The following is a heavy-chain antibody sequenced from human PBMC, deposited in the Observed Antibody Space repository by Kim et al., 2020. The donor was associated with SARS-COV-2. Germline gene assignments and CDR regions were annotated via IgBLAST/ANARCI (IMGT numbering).Heavy chain of an antibody. Sequence: VKGRLTITRDNAKNSLYLQMNSLRAEDTAVYYCARDSCGGDCFYYYYGMDVWGQGITVTVSS. J-gene: IGHJ6*02. D-gene: IGHD2-21*02. V-gene: IGHV3-48*01. CDR3: ARDSCGGDCFYYYYGMDV.